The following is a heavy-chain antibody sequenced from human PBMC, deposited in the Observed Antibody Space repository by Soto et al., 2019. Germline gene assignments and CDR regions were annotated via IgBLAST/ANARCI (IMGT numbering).Heavy chain of an antibody. CDR2: ISPQSGGT. Sequence: QVQLVQSGAEVQKPGTSVKVSCKASGYTFSDYYVHWLRQAPGQGLEWMGWISPQSGGTHFSPKFEGRVTLTTDTSISTAFMVLSRLTSDDTAVYYCARGPRTQLWFPNVYWGQGTPVTVSS. D-gene: IGHD5-18*01. CDR1: GYTFSDYY. CDR3: ARGPRTQLWFPNVY. J-gene: IGHJ4*02. V-gene: IGHV1-2*02.